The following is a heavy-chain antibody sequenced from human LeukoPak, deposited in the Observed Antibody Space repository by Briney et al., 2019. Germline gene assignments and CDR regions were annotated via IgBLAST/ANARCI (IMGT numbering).Heavy chain of an antibody. CDR3: AKAARSGDPRVPGAFDI. Sequence: GGSLRLSCAASGFTVSSKYMSWVRQGPGKGLEWVSVIYSGGSTYYADSVKGRFTISRDNSKNKLYLQMNSLRAEDTAVYYCAKAARSGDPRVPGAFDIWGQGTMVTVSS. CDR1: GFTVSSKY. V-gene: IGHV3-53*01. D-gene: IGHD5-18*01. J-gene: IGHJ3*02. CDR2: IYSGGST.